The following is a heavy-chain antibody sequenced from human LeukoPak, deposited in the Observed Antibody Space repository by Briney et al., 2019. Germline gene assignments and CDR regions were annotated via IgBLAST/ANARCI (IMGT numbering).Heavy chain of an antibody. CDR2: ISGSGGST. CDR3: AKDFLPMVRGPNYFDY. D-gene: IGHD3-10*01. J-gene: IGHJ4*02. V-gene: IGHV3-23*01. CDR1: GFTFSSYS. Sequence: PGGSLRLSCAASGFTFSSYSMNWVRQAPGKGLEWVSAISGSGGSTYYADSVKGRFTISRDNSKNTLYLQMNSLRAEDTAVYYCAKDFLPMVRGPNYFDYWGQGTLVTVSS.